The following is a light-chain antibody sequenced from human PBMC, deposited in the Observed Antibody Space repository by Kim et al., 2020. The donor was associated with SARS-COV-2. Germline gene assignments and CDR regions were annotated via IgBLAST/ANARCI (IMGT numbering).Light chain of an antibody. CDR1: GSNIGSNY. CDR3: APWDDSLSGYV. V-gene: IGLV1-47*01. Sequence: GQRVTISCSGSGSNIGSNYVYSYQQLPGTAPKILIYRNNQRPSEVPDRFAGSTSGTSASLAISGLRSEDEANYYCAPWDDSLSGYVFGTGTKVTVL. J-gene: IGLJ1*01. CDR2: RNN.